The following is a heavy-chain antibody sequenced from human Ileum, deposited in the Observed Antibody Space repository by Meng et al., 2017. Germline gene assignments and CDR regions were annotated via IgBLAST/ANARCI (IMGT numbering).Heavy chain of an antibody. CDR3: ARPTREDRYYFDY. CDR1: GFTFSSYG. J-gene: IGHJ4*02. CDR2: ISGSGGST. V-gene: IGHV3-23*01. Sequence: GESLKISCAASGFTFSSYGMSWVRQAPGKGLEWVSAISGSGGSTYYADSVKGRFTISRDNSKNTLYVQMNSPGAEDTAVYYCARPTREDRYYFDYWGQGTLVTVSS.